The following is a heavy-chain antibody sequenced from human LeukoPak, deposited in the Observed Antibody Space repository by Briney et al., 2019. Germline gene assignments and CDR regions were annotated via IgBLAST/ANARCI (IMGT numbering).Heavy chain of an antibody. J-gene: IGHJ4*02. CDR3: ASSGEDFWSGYKLDY. CDR2: IIPIFGTA. D-gene: IGHD3-3*01. CDR1: GGTFSSYA. Sequence: GASVKVSCKASGGTFSSYAISWVRQAPGQGLEWMGGIIPIFGTANYAQKFQGRVTITADESTSTAYMELSSLRSEDTAVYYCASSGEDFWSGYKLDYWGQGTLVTVSS. V-gene: IGHV1-69*13.